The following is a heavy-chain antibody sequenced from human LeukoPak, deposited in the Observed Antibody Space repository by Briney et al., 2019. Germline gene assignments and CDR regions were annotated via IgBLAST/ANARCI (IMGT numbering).Heavy chain of an antibody. D-gene: IGHD5-18*01. Sequence: ASVKVSCEASGGTFSSYAISWVRQAPGQGLEWMGRIIPILGIANYAQKFQGRVTMTRDTSISTAYMELSRLRSDDTAVYYCARRYSYGLEYYFDYWGQGTLVTVSS. J-gene: IGHJ4*02. CDR2: IIPILGIA. CDR3: ARRYSYGLEYYFDY. CDR1: GGTFSSYA. V-gene: IGHV1-69*04.